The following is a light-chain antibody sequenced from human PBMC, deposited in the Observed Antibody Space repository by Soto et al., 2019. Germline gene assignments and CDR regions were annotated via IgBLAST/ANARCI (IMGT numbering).Light chain of an antibody. CDR3: QQYNSYSS. CDR2: DAS. J-gene: IGKJ1*01. V-gene: IGKV1-5*01. CDR1: QSISSW. Sequence: PKTQSPSTLSASVRERDPLPFRASQSISSWLAWYQQKPGKAPKLLIYDASSLESGVPSRFSGSGSGTEFTLTISSLQPDDFATYYCQQYNSYSSFGQGTKVDIK.